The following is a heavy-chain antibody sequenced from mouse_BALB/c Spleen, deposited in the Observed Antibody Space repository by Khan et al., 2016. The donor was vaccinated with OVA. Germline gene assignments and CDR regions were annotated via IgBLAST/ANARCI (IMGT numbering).Heavy chain of an antibody. V-gene: IGHV5-6*01. D-gene: IGHD4-1*01. Sequence: EVELVASGGDLVKSGGSLKLSCAASGFTFSPYSMSWVRQTPDKRLEWVATISSDGDYTYYPDSVKGRFNISRDNAKTNLYLTMSTLKSEDTAMYYCATHITGSFAYWGQGTLVTVAA. J-gene: IGHJ3*01. CDR3: ATHITGSFAY. CDR2: ISSDGDYT. CDR1: GFTFSPYS.